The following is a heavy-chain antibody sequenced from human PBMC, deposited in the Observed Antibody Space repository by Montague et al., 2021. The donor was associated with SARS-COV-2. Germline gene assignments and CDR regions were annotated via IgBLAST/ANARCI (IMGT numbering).Heavy chain of an antibody. Sequence: SETLSLTCTVSGGSISAYYWSWIRQPPGKGLEWIAYMYNSRSSNYNPSLKSRVSISVDTSKSQFSLKLTSVTAADTAVYYCAREGILAPGAGLKILHYHGMDVWGQGTTVTVSS. J-gene: IGHJ6*02. CDR1: GGSISAYY. CDR3: AREGILAPGAGLKILHYHGMDV. V-gene: IGHV4-59*13. CDR2: MYNSRSS. D-gene: IGHD5-18*01.